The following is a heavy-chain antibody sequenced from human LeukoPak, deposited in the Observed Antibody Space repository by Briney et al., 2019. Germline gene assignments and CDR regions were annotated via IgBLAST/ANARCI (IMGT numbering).Heavy chain of an antibody. CDR1: DGSISSSSNY. CDR3: AGFTFFRGVITFDY. Sequence: SETLSLTCTVSDGSISSSSNYWGWIRQPPGKGLEFLGYSYYNGNFNYNPSVESRVSISVDTSKNQFSLKLSSVTAADTAVYSCAGFTFFRGVITFDYWGQGTLVTVSS. CDR2: SYYNGNF. V-gene: IGHV4-61*05. D-gene: IGHD3-10*01. J-gene: IGHJ4*02.